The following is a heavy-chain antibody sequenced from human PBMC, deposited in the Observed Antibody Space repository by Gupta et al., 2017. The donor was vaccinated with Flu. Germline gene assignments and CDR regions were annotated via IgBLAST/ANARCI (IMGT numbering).Heavy chain of an antibody. CDR3: ARFANAVAGTGFDY. CDR1: GGSFSGYY. Sequence: QVQLQQWGAGLLKPSETLSLTCAVYGGSFSGYYWSWIRQPPGKGLEWIGEINHSGSTNYNPSLKSRVTISVDTSKNQFSLKLSSVTAADTAVYYCARFANAVAGTGFDYWGQGTLVTVSS. CDR2: INHSGST. D-gene: IGHD6-19*01. V-gene: IGHV4-34*01. J-gene: IGHJ4*02.